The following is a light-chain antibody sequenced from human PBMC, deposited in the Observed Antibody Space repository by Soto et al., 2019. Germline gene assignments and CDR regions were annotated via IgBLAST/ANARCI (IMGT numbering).Light chain of an antibody. CDR2: DAS. V-gene: IGLV2-14*01. CDR3: SSYTTSNTRQIV. Sequence: QSALTQPASVSGSPGQSITISCTGTSSDVGGYNYVSWYQQHPGKAPKFMIYDASNRHSGVSNRFSGSKSGNTASLTISGLQAEDEADYYCSSYTTSNTRQIVFGTGTKLTVL. J-gene: IGLJ1*01. CDR1: SSDVGGYNY.